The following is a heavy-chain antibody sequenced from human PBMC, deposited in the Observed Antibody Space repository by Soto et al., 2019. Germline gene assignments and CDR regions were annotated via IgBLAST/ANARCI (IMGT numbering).Heavy chain of an antibody. J-gene: IGHJ4*02. D-gene: IGHD1-1*01. CDR3: ARHVHNQGFEYYFDS. Sequence: QLQLQESGPGLVKPSETLSLTCNASGGSVSSSDSAWGWIRQSPGKGLEWIGTIDYSGTISYIPSLKSRITISIDTSKNQISLKMTSVTAADTAVYYCARHVHNQGFEYYFDSWGQGTLVTVSS. V-gene: IGHV4-39*01. CDR2: IDYSGTI. CDR1: GGSVSSSDSA.